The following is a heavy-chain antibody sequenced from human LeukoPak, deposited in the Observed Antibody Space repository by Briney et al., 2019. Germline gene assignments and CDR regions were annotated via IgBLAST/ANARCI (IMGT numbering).Heavy chain of an antibody. CDR1: GYTFTGYY. CDR3: ARDYDGCSSTSCYLNWFDP. V-gene: IGHV1-2*02. CDR2: INPNSGGT. Sequence: ASVKVSCKASGYTFTGYYMHWVRQAPGQGLEWMGWINPNSGGTNYAQKFQSRVTMTRDTSISTAYMELSRLRSDDTAVYYCARDYDGCSSTSCYLNWFDPWGQGTLVTVSS. D-gene: IGHD2-2*01. J-gene: IGHJ5*02.